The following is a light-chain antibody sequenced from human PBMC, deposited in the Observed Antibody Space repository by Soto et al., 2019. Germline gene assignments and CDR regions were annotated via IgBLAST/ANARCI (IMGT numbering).Light chain of an antibody. CDR3: SSYTSSSTFYV. CDR1: SRDVGDYNY. Sequence: QSVLTQPASVSGSPGQSITLSCTRTSRDVGDYNYVSWYQQHPGKAPKLMIYDVSNRPSGVSNRFSGSKSGNTASLTISGLQAEDEADYYCSSYTSSSTFYVFGTGTKVTVL. CDR2: DVS. J-gene: IGLJ1*01. V-gene: IGLV2-14*01.